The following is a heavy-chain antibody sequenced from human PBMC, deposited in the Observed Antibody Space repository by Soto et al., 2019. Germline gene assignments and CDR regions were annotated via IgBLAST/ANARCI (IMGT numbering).Heavy chain of an antibody. CDR2: TYYRSKWYY. Sequence: PSQTLSLTCAITGDSVSSNSAGWSWVRQSPSSGLEWLGRTYYRSKWYYEYAVSVRGRITINPDTSKNQYSLQLNSVTPEDTAVYFCEIRAHYSGRIFDYWGQGTLVTVSS. CDR1: GDSVSSNSAG. D-gene: IGHD1-26*01. CDR3: EIRAHYSGRIFDY. V-gene: IGHV6-1*01. J-gene: IGHJ4*01.